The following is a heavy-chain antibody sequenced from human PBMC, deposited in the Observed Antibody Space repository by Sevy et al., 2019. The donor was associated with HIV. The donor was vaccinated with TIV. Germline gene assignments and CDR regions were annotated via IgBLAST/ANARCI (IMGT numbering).Heavy chain of an antibody. CDR2: INPNSGGT. CDR3: ARDPGKLNDYGDNWFDP. CDR1: GYTFTGYY. J-gene: IGHJ5*02. D-gene: IGHD4-17*01. Sequence: ASVKVSCKASGYTFTGYYMHWVRQAPGQGLEWMGWINPNSGGTNYAQKFQGRVTMTRDTSISTAYMELGRLRSDDTAVYYCARDPGKLNDYGDNWFDPWGQGTLVTVSS. V-gene: IGHV1-2*02.